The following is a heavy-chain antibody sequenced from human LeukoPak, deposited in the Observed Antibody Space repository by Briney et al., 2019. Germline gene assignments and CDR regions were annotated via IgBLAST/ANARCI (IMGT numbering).Heavy chain of an antibody. CDR3: ARRPFRIVAARVFDY. D-gene: IGHD1-26*01. J-gene: IGHJ4*02. CDR1: GYSITSGYY. Sequence: SETLSLTCTVSGYSITSGYYWGWTRQPPGKGLEWIGNIYHSGSTYYIPSLKSRVTISVDTSTNQFSLKLSSVTAADTAVYYCARRPFRIVAARVFDYWGQGTLVTVSS. CDR2: IYHSGST. V-gene: IGHV4-38-2*02.